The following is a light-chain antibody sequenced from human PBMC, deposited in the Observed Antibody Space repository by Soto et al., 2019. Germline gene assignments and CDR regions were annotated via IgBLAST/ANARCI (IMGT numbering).Light chain of an antibody. CDR2: GAS. CDR1: QTFTSRY. CDR3: QQYGSSPWT. V-gene: IGKV3-20*01. J-gene: IGKJ1*01. Sequence: EIVLTQSPGTLSLSPGERATLSCRASQTFTSRYLAWYQQKPGQAPRLLVYGASSRMTGISDRFSGSGSGTDFTHTISRLEPADFALSYCQQYGSSPWTFGQGTKVELK.